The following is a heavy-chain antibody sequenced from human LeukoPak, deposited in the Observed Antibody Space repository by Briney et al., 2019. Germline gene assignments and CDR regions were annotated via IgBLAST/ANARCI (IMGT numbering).Heavy chain of an antibody. J-gene: IGHJ4*02. Sequence: ASGKVSCKASGYTFTGYYMHWVRQAPGQGLEWMGWINPNSGGTNYAQKFQGRVTMTRDTSISTAYMELSRLRSDDTAVYYCARDPHGAGEYDYWGQGTLVTVSS. CDR1: GYTFTGYY. CDR2: INPNSGGT. CDR3: ARDPHGAGEYDY. D-gene: IGHD3-10*01. V-gene: IGHV1-2*02.